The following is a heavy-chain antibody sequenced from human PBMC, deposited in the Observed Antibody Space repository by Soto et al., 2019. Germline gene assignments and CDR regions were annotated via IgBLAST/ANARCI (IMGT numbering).Heavy chain of an antibody. J-gene: IGHJ5*02. V-gene: IGHV1-8*01. CDR3: ATIYYGSGEAPLSNWFDP. Sequence: ASVKVSCKASGYTFTSYDINWVRQATGQGLEWMGWMNPNSGNTGYAQKFQGRVTMTRNTSISTAYMELSSLRSEDTAVYYCATIYYGSGEAPLSNWFDPWGQGTLVTLSS. CDR2: MNPNSGNT. D-gene: IGHD3-10*01. CDR1: GYTFTSYD.